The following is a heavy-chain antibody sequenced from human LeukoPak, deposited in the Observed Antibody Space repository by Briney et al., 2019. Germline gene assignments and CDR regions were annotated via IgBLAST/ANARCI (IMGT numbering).Heavy chain of an antibody. D-gene: IGHD1-26*01. J-gene: IGHJ6*02. CDR3: AKDLPSGSYHYYYYYGMDV. Sequence: PGGSLRLSCAASGFTFSSYGMHWVRQAPGKGLEWVAVISYDGSNKYYADSVKGRFTISRDNSKNTLYLQMNSLRAEDTAVYYCAKDLPSGSYHYYYYYGMDVWGQGTTVTVSS. V-gene: IGHV3-30*18. CDR2: ISYDGSNK. CDR1: GFTFSSYG.